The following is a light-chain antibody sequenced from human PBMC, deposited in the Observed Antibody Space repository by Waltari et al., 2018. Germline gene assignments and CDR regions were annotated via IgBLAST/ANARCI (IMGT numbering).Light chain of an antibody. CDR3: QQHDDLPLT. J-gene: IGKJ4*01. CDR2: EAS. Sequence: DIQMTQSPSSLSASVGDRVTIPCQASQDIRKSLNWYQQKPGQAPKLLISEASLLQRGVPSRFSGSGSGTDFSFSIVSLQPEDIATYYCQQHDDLPLTFGGGTKIEI. CDR1: QDIRKS. V-gene: IGKV1-33*01.